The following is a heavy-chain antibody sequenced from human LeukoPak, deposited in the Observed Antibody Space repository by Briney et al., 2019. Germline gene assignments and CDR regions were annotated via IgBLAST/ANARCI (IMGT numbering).Heavy chain of an antibody. Sequence: PGGSLRLSCAASGFTFSGYDMHWVRQATGKGLEWVSAIGTAGDTYYPGSVKGRFTISRENAKNSLYLQMNSLRAGDTAVYYCARELAPGDAFDIWGQGTMVTVSS. D-gene: IGHD1-1*01. J-gene: IGHJ3*02. CDR2: IGTAGDT. V-gene: IGHV3-13*01. CDR3: ARELAPGDAFDI. CDR1: GFTFSGYD.